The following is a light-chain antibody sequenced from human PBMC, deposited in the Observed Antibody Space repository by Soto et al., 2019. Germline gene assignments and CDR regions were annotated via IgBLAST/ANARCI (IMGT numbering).Light chain of an antibody. V-gene: IGKV1-27*01. CDR1: QGISNY. CDR2: AAS. CDR3: QKYNSAPSLT. Sequence: DIQMTQSPASLSASVGDRATITCRASQGISNYLAWYQQKPGKVPKLLIYAASTWQSGVPSRFSGSGSGTDFTLTISSLQPEDVATYYCQKYNSAPSLTFGGGTKVEIK. J-gene: IGKJ4*01.